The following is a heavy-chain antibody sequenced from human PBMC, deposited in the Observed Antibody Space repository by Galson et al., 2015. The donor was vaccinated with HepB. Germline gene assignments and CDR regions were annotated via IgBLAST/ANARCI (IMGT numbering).Heavy chain of an antibody. CDR3: ARHRPGVNMKNALNV. CDR2: IYPGEPDA. D-gene: IGHD2/OR15-2a*01. J-gene: IGHJ3*01. Sequence: QSGAEVKKPGESLKISCKASGYTFTRHRIAWVRQMPGKGLEWMGIIYPGEPDARYSPSFRGRVTISADMSISTAYLQWSSLRAPDTAMYYCARHRPGVNMKNALNVWGQGTLVTVSS. V-gene: IGHV5-51*01. CDR1: GYTFTRHR.